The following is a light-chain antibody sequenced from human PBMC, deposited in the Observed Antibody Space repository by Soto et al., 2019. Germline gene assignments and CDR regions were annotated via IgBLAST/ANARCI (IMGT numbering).Light chain of an antibody. CDR1: QSLGNY. J-gene: IGKJ4*01. Sequence: DIQMTQSPSSLSASIGDRVTLTCRASQSLGNYLNWYQHKPGKAPKPLIFAASTLQLGVPSRFSGSGSGTEFTLSISSLQPEDFATYFCRQTNSSPFTFGGGTKVEIK. CDR2: AAS. CDR3: RQTNSSPFT. V-gene: IGKV1-39*01.